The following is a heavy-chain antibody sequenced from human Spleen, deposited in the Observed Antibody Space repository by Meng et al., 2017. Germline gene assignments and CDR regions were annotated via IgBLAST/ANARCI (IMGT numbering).Heavy chain of an antibody. D-gene: IGHD3-22*01. CDR2: IKQDGSEK. J-gene: IGHJ3*02. Sequence: GESLKISCAASGFTFSSYWMSWVRQAPGKGLEWVANIKQDGSEKYYVDSVKGRFNISRDNAKNSLYLQMNSLRAEDTAVYYCARGNTMIVVVSPYAFDIWGQGTMVTISS. CDR1: GFTFSSYW. CDR3: ARGNTMIVVVSPYAFDI. V-gene: IGHV3-7*01.